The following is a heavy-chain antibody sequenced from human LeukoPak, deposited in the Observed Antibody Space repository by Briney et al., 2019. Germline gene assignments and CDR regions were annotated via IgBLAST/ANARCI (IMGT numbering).Heavy chain of an antibody. CDR1: GYSFTSLW. J-gene: IGHJ4*02. CDR3: ARHVASSTWSTFDY. D-gene: IGHD6-13*01. V-gene: IGHV5-51*01. Sequence: GESLKISCKGSGYSFTSLWIGWVRQTPEEGLEWMGIIYPGDSQIKYSSSFQGQVTISVDKSISTAYLQWSSLKASDTAIYYCARHVASSTWSTFDYWGQGTPVTVPS. CDR2: IYPGDSQI.